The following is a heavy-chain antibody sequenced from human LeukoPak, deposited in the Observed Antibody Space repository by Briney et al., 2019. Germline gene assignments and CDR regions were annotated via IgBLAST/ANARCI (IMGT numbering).Heavy chain of an antibody. D-gene: IGHD3-22*01. V-gene: IGHV3-9*01. CDR1: GFTFDDYA. Sequence: GRSLRLSCAASGFTFDDYAMHWVRQAPGKGLEWVSGISWKSGSIGYADSVKGRFTISRDNVKNSLYLQMNSLRAEDTALYYCAKAGYHYGVGAFDIWGQGTMDTVSS. J-gene: IGHJ3*02. CDR2: ISWKSGSI. CDR3: AKAGYHYGVGAFDI.